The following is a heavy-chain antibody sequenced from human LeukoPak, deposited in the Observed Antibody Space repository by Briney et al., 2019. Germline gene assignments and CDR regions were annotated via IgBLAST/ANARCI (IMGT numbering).Heavy chain of an antibody. V-gene: IGHV1-8*02. CDR2: INPNSGNT. Sequence: ASVKVSCKASGYTFTGYYMHWVRQAPGQGLEWMGWINPNSGNTGYAQNFRGRVTMTRTTSIKTAYMTLSSLTSDDTAVYYCVRGDKADYSDYVMWGQGTLVTVSS. J-gene: IGHJ4*02. CDR3: VRGDKADYSDYVM. D-gene: IGHD4-11*01. CDR1: GYTFTGYY.